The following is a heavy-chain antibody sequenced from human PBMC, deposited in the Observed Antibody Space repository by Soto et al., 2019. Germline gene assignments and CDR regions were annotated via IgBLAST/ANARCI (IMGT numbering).Heavy chain of an antibody. Sequence: PSETLSLTCTVSGGSISNYYWSWIRQPPGKGLEWIGYMYYSGSTNYNPSLKSRVTISVDTSKNQFSLKLSSVAAADTAVYYCASSPTYYDFWSGPGFDPWGQGTLVTVSS. V-gene: IGHV4-59*01. CDR3: ASSPTYYDFWSGPGFDP. D-gene: IGHD3-3*01. J-gene: IGHJ5*02. CDR1: GGSISNYY. CDR2: MYYSGST.